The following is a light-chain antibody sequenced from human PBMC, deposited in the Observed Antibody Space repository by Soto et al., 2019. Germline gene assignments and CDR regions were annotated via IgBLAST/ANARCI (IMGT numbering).Light chain of an antibody. J-gene: IGLJ2*01. CDR1: SSDVGGYNY. V-gene: IGLV2-14*01. CDR3: SSYTSSSTVV. CDR2: DVS. Sequence: QSALTQPASVSGSPGQSITISCTGTSSDVGGYNYVSWYQQHPGKAPKLMIYDVSNRPSGVSNRFSGSKSGNTASLTISGLQAEDEADYYCSSYTSSSTVVFGGVTKVPS.